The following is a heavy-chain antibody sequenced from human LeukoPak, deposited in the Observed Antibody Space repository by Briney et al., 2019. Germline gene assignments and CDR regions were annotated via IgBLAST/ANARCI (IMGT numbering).Heavy chain of an antibody. CDR3: AKPIPLYSSSWIAVAGPFDP. Sequence: GGSLRLSCAASGFTFSSYAMSWVRQAPGKGLEWVSAISGSGGSTYYADSVKGRFTISRDNSKSTLYLQMNSLRAEDTAVYYCAKPIPLYSSSWIAVAGPFDPWGQGTLSPSPQ. CDR2: ISGSGGST. CDR1: GFTFSSYA. V-gene: IGHV3-23*01. J-gene: IGHJ5*02. D-gene: IGHD6-13*01.